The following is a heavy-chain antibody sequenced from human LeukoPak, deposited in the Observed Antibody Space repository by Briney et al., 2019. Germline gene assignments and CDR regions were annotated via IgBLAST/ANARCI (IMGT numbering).Heavy chain of an antibody. V-gene: IGHV4-4*07. J-gene: IGHJ6*03. CDR2: IYSNGIT. Sequence: PSETLSLTRTVSGGSISSYYWSWIRQPAGKGLEWIGRIYSNGITNYNPSLKSRVTMSVDTSKKEFSLKLSSVTAADTAVYYCASSPNFYYYYMDVWGKGTTVTVSS. CDR1: GGSISSYY. CDR3: ASSPNFYYYYMDV.